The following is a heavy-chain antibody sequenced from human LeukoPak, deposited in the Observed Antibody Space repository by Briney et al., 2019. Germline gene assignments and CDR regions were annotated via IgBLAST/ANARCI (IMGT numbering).Heavy chain of an antibody. CDR2: ICGSGGST. V-gene: IGHV3-23*01. Sequence: GGSLRLSCAASGCTFSSYVRSWVRQAPGKGLEWVGAICGSGGSTYYADSVKGRFTLSRDNSKHTVYLQMSSLRAEDTVVYYCAKGRRVVVAASLDYWGQGTLVTVSS. CDR3: AKGRRVVVAASLDY. J-gene: IGHJ4*02. D-gene: IGHD2-15*01. CDR1: GCTFSSYV.